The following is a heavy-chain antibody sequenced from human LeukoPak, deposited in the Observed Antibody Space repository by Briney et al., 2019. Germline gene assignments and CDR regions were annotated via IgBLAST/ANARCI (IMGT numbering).Heavy chain of an antibody. CDR2: INPKNSNT. V-gene: IGHV1-2*02. D-gene: IGHD1-7*01. CDR1: GYTFSGYY. Sequence: ASVKVSCKASGYTFSGYYMHWVRQAPGQGLEWIGWINPKNSNTKYRQKFQGRVTMTRDTYIRTALMELSGLRSDDTAVYYCARFLRGTNWNYAFDYWGQGTLVTVSS. J-gene: IGHJ4*02. CDR3: ARFLRGTNWNYAFDY.